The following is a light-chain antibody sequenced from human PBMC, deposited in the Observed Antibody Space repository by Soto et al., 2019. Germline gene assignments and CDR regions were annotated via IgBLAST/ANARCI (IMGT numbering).Light chain of an antibody. CDR1: DIGSKS. Sequence: SYELAQPPSVSVAPGQTAKISCGGDDIGSKSVHWYRQRPGQAPVLVVFDDFDRPSAIPERFSGSNSGNTATLTISRVEAGDEADYYCQVWDSCSDHYVFGTGTKVTVL. CDR3: QVWDSCSDHYV. V-gene: IGLV3-21*02. J-gene: IGLJ1*01. CDR2: DDF.